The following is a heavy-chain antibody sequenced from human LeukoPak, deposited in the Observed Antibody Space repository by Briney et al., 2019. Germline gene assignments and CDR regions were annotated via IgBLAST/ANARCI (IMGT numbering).Heavy chain of an antibody. CDR2: INHSGST. Sequence: SETLSLTCAVYGGSFTGYYWTWIRQPPGKGLEWIGDINHSGSTNYNPSLKSRATISVDTSKNQFYLKLSSVTAADRAVYYCARGGIWFGDLSINYGMDVRGQGTTVTVSS. J-gene: IGHJ6*02. CDR3: ARGGIWFGDLSINYGMDV. CDR1: GGSFTGYY. V-gene: IGHV4-34*01. D-gene: IGHD3-10*01.